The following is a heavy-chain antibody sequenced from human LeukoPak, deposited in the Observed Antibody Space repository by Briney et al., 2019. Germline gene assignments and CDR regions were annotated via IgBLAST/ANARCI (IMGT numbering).Heavy chain of an antibody. CDR1: GDSVSTNSAA. Sequence: SQTLSLTCAISGDSVSTNSAAWNWIRQSPSRGLEWLGRTYYVSKWYNDYAVSVKSRITINPDASKNQFSLQLNSVTPEDTAVYYCARDSLYSTGWYFDYWGQGTLVTVSS. V-gene: IGHV6-1*01. CDR3: ARDSLYSTGWYFDY. D-gene: IGHD6-19*01. CDR2: TYYVSKWYN. J-gene: IGHJ4*02.